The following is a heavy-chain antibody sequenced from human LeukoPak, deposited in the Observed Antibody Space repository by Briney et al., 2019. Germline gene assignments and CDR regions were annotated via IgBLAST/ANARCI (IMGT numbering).Heavy chain of an antibody. CDR2: ISSSSRYI. CDR1: GFTFSSYS. D-gene: IGHD1-26*01. Sequence: GGSLTLSCAASGFTFSSYSMNWVRQAQGKGLEWVSSISSSSRYIYYADSVKGRFTITRDNANNSLYLQMNSLRAEDTAVYYCARFPSDSGSYLRAFDIWGQGTMVTVSS. V-gene: IGHV3-21*01. CDR3: ARFPSDSGSYLRAFDI. J-gene: IGHJ3*02.